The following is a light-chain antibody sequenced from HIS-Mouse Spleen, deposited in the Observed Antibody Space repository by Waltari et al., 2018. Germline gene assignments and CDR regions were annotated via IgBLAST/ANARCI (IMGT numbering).Light chain of an antibody. CDR2: SNN. V-gene: IGLV1-44*01. J-gene: IGLJ1*01. Sequence: QSVLTQPPSASGTPGQRVTISCSGSSSNIGSNTVNWYQQLPGTAPNLLIYSNNQRPSAVPDRFSGSKSGTSASLAISGLQSEDEADYYCAAWDDSLNGNYVFGTGTKVTVL. CDR1: SSNIGSNT. CDR3: AAWDDSLNGNYV.